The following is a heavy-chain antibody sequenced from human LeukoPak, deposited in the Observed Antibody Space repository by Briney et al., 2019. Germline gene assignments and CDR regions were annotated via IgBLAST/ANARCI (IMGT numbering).Heavy chain of an antibody. V-gene: IGHV1-2*02. Sequence: ASVKVSCKASGYTFTGYYMHWVRQAPGQGLEWMGWTNPNSGGTNYAQKFQGRVTMTRDTSISTAYMELSRLRSDDTAVYYCASSGPRQGYYYYGMDVWGQGTTVTVSS. CDR3: ASSGPRQGYYYYGMDV. J-gene: IGHJ6*02. CDR1: GYTFTGYY. D-gene: IGHD1-1*01. CDR2: TNPNSGGT.